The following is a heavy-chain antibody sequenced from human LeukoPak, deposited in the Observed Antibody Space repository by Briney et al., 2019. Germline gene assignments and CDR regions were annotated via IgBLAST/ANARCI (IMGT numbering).Heavy chain of an antibody. J-gene: IGHJ4*02. Sequence: GGSLRPSCAASGFTFSNYAMSWVRQAPGKGLEWVSTISGSGGSTYYADSVKGRFTISRDNSKNTLYLQMNSLRAEDTAVYYCAKALGSSGWYSVDYWGQGTLVTVSS. CDR3: AKALGSSGWYSVDY. V-gene: IGHV3-23*01. CDR2: ISGSGGST. CDR1: GFTFSNYA. D-gene: IGHD6-19*01.